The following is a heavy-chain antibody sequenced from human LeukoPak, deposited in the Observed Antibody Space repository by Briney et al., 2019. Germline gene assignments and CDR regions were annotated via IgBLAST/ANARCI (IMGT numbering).Heavy chain of an antibody. V-gene: IGHV4-38-2*01. CDR2: MYNSVSI. D-gene: IGHD6-6*01. J-gene: IGHJ4*02. CDR3: ARNSSSGFFDY. CDR1: GYSIRNGDY. Sequence: SETLSLTCVVSGYSIRNGDYWGWIRQSPGKGLEWIASMYNSVSIHYNPSLKSRVTILVDTSKNEFSLKMRSVTAADTAVYYCARNSSSGFFDYWGQGTLATVSS.